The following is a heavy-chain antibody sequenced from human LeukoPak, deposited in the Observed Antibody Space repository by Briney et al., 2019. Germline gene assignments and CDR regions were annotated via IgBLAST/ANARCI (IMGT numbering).Heavy chain of an antibody. CDR2: IYYSGST. V-gene: IGHV4-31*03. CDR1: GGSISSGGYY. Sequence: SETLSLTCTVSGGSISSGGYYWSWIRQHPGTGLEWIGYIYYSGSTYYNPSLKSRVTISVDTSKNQFSLKLSSVTAADTAVYYCARRVSVAGRFYYYYGMDVWGQGTTVTVSS. D-gene: IGHD6-19*01. CDR3: ARRVSVAGRFYYYYGMDV. J-gene: IGHJ6*02.